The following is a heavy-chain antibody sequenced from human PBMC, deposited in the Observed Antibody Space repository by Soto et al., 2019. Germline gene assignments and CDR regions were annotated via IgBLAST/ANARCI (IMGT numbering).Heavy chain of an antibody. CDR2: ISSSSSTI. V-gene: IGHV3-48*02. CDR3: AREESRITMXRGVINLVFSTNYGMDV. Sequence: PGGSLRLSCAASGFTFSSYSMNWVRQAPGKGLEWVSYISSSSSTIYYADSVKGRFTISRDNAKNSLYLQMNSLRDEDTAVYYCAREESRITMXRGVINLVFSTNYGMDVWGQGTTVTVSS. D-gene: IGHD3-10*01. J-gene: IGHJ6*02. CDR1: GFTFSSYS.